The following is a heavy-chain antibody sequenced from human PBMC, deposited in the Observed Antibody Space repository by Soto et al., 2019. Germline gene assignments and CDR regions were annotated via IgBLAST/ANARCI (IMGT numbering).Heavy chain of an antibody. D-gene: IGHD3-3*01. V-gene: IGHV3-23*01. CDR3: AKNSPTIFGVVIPYY. Sequence: PWVSLRLWCGASGVTFGGYAMSWVRQAPGKGLEWVSAIRGSGGSTYYADSVKGRFTISRDNSKNTLYLQMNSLRAEDTAVYYCAKNSPTIFGVVIPYYRGQGTLVTVSS. CDR2: IRGSGGST. J-gene: IGHJ4*02. CDR1: GVTFGGYA.